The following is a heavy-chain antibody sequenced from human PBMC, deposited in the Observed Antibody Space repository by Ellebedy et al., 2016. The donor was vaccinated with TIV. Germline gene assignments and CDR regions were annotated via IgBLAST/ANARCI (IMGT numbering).Heavy chain of an antibody. Sequence: ASVKVSCKASGYTFTGYYMHWVRQAPGQGLEWMGWINPNSGGTNYAQKFQGRVTMTRDTSISTAYMELSSLRSEDTAVYYCATEVKYYYRQEDAFDIWGQGTMVTVSS. D-gene: IGHD3-10*01. CDR2: INPNSGGT. J-gene: IGHJ3*02. CDR3: ATEVKYYYRQEDAFDI. V-gene: IGHV1-2*02. CDR1: GYTFTGYY.